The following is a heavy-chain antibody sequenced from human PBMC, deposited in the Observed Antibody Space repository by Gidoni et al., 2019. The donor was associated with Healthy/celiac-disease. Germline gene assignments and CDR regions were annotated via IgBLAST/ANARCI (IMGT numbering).Heavy chain of an antibody. Sequence: QVQLVESGGGLVKPGGSLRLSCAASGFTFSDYYMSWIRQAPGKGLEWVSYISSSSSYTNYADSVKGRFTISRDNAKNSLYLQMNSLRAEDTAVYYCARDLETSAVAGKGYGMDVWGQGTTVTVSS. CDR1: GFTFSDYY. J-gene: IGHJ6*02. CDR2: ISSSSSYT. V-gene: IGHV3-11*06. D-gene: IGHD6-19*01. CDR3: ARDLETSAVAGKGYGMDV.